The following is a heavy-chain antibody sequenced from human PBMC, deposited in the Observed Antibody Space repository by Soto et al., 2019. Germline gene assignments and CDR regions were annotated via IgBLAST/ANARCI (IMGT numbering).Heavy chain of an antibody. D-gene: IGHD6-19*01. CDR3: AHIVVAGLGYYFDY. Sequence: QITLKESGPTLVKPTQTLTLTCNFSGFSLSSTRMAVGWIRQPPGKALEWLALIYWDDDKRYSPFLKSRLTITKDTSKNQVVLTMSNMDPVDTARYYCAHIVVAGLGYYFDYWGQGTLVTVSS. CDR2: IYWDDDK. CDR1: GFSLSSTRMA. J-gene: IGHJ4*02. V-gene: IGHV2-5*02.